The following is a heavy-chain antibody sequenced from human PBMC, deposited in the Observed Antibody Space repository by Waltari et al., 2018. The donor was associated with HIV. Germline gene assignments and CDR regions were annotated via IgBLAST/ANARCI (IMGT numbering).Heavy chain of an antibody. V-gene: IGHV1-3*04. Sequence: VQFVQSGAEVKKPGASVRVSCKAYGYTFSEYALHWVRQAPGQRPEWMGRINTGSGDTKYSQKFQGRVTLTSQTAASTAYLELSSLTSEDTAVYYCARDRENLSKGIFGFWGQGTLVTVSS. CDR3: ARDRENLSKGIFGF. CDR1: GYTFSEYA. D-gene: IGHD3-3*01. J-gene: IGHJ4*02. CDR2: INTGSGDT.